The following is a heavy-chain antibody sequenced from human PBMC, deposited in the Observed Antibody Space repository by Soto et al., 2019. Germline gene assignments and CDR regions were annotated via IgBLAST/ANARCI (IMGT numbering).Heavy chain of an antibody. CDR2: IHIAGDT. J-gene: IGHJ2*01. D-gene: IGHD3-10*01. CDR1: GFTFSGYD. V-gene: IGHV3-13*04. CDR3: ARGATARFGEANFDL. Sequence: EVQLVESGGGLVQPGGSLRLSCAASGFTFSGYDMHWVRQGTGKGLEWVSTIHIAGDTYYSGSVKGRFTISRENARRSLYLQMNSLRAGDTAVYYCARGATARFGEANFDLWGRGTLVTVSS.